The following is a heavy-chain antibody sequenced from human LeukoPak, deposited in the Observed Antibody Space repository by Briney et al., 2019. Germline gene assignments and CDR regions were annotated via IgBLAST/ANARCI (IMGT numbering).Heavy chain of an antibody. J-gene: IGHJ5*02. Sequence: LSLTCAVYGGSFSGYYWSWIRQAPGKGLEWVSYISSSGSTIYYADPVKGRFTISRDNAKNSLYLQMNSLRAEDTAVYYCARDLESDYDFWSGYYNDNWFDPWGQGTLVTVSS. V-gene: IGHV3-11*01. D-gene: IGHD3-3*01. CDR3: ARDLESDYDFWSGYYNDNWFDP. CDR1: GGSFSGYY. CDR2: ISSSGSTI.